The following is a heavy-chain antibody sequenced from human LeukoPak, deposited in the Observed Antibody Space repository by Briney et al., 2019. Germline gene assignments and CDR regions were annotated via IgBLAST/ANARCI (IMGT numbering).Heavy chain of an antibody. D-gene: IGHD3-3*01. CDR3: AKDGYYDFCSDY. CDR1: GFTFSSYA. Sequence: GGSLRLSCAASGFTFSSYAMSWVRQAPGKGLEWVSAISGSGGSTYCADSVKGRFTISRDNSKNTLYLQMNSLRAEDTAVYYCAKDGYYDFCSDYWGQGTLVTVSS. V-gene: IGHV3-23*01. J-gene: IGHJ4*02. CDR2: ISGSGGST.